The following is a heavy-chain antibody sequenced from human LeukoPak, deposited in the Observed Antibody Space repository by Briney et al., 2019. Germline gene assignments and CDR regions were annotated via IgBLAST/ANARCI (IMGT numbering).Heavy chain of an antibody. CDR1: GFTFSSYM. Sequence: GGSLRLSCAASGFTFSSYMMNWVRQAPGKGLEWVSSINSGSTYTYYTESVKGRFTVSRDNAKNSLFLQMNSLRAEDTAIYYCARSLTTLTYEGYWGQGTLVTVSS. V-gene: IGHV3-21*01. J-gene: IGHJ4*02. CDR2: INSGSTYT. D-gene: IGHD1-1*01. CDR3: ARSLTTLTYEGY.